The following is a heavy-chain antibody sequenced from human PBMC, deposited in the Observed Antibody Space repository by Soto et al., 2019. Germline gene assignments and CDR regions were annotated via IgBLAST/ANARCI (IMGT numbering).Heavy chain of an antibody. J-gene: IGHJ3*02. CDR3: ATSAGYYYDDSGYSDAYDI. D-gene: IGHD3-22*01. Sequence: ASVKVSCKASGYTFTSYDINWVRQATGQGLEWMGWMNPNSGNTGYAQKFQGRVTMTRNTSISTAYMELSSLRSEDTAVYYCATSAGYYYDDSGYSDAYDIWGQGTMVTVSS. CDR1: GYTFTSYD. V-gene: IGHV1-8*01. CDR2: MNPNSGNT.